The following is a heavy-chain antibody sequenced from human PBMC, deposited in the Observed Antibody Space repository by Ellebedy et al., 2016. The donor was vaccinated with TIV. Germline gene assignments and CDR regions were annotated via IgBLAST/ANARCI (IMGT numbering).Heavy chain of an antibody. CDR1: GGSISSTDDY. V-gene: IGHV4-39*07. J-gene: IGHJ4*02. D-gene: IGHD1-26*01. Sequence: SETLSLTXTVSGGSISSTDDYWGWIRQPPGGGLEWIGTIHYSIYSPDEDPNYNPSLKSRVTVSVETSKNQLSLELTSLTAADTAVYYCARKYSGFDYWGRGTLVTVSS. CDR2: IHYSIYSPDED. CDR3: ARKYSGFDY.